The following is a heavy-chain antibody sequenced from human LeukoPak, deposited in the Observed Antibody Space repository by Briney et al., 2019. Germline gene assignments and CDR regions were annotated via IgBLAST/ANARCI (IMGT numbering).Heavy chain of an antibody. V-gene: IGHV3-21*01. J-gene: IGHJ4*02. CDR1: GFTFSSYS. CDR3: ARDPPTRWLRQPYFDY. CDR2: ISSSSSYI. D-gene: IGHD5-12*01. Sequence: GGSLRLSCAASGFTFSSYSMNWVRQAPGKGLEWVSSISSSSSYIYYADSVKGRFTISRDNAKNSLYLQMNSLRAEDTAVYYCARDPPTRWLRQPYFDYWGQGTLVTVSS.